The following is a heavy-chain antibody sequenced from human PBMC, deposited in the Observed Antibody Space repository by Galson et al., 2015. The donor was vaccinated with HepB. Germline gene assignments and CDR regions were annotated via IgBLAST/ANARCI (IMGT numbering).Heavy chain of an antibody. D-gene: IGHD2-15*01. CDR2: TYYRSKWYN. Sequence: CAISGDSVSSHSATWDWFRQSPSRGLEWLGRTYYRSKWYNDYAPFMKSRVIINPDTSMHQFSLQLNSVRPEDTAVYYCARGRSPARAFDIWGQGTMVTVSS. CDR3: ARGRSPARAFDI. J-gene: IGHJ3*02. V-gene: IGHV6-1*01. CDR1: GDSVSSHSAT.